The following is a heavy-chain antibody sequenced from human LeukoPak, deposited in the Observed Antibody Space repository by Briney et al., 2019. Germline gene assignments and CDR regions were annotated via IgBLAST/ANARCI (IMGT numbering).Heavy chain of an antibody. CDR1: GFTFSSYS. V-gene: IGHV3-21*01. Sequence: GGSLRLSCAASGFTFSSYSMNWVRQAPGKGLEWVSSISSSSSYIYYADSVKGRFTISRDNAKNSLYLQMNSLRAEDTAVYYCARAASGYDYPYYFDYWGQGTLVTVSP. J-gene: IGHJ4*02. CDR3: ARAASGYDYPYYFDY. D-gene: IGHD5-12*01. CDR2: ISSSSSYI.